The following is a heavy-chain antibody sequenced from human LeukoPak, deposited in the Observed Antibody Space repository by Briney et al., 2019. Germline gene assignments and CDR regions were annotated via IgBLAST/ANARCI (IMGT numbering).Heavy chain of an antibody. J-gene: IGHJ5*02. D-gene: IGHD2-2*01. Sequence: GASVKVSCKASGYTITSYYMHWVRQAPGQGLEWMGIINPSGGSTSYAQKFQGRVTMTRDTSTSTVYMELSSLRSEDTAVYYCARAYIVVVPAARGNWFDPWGQGTLVTVSS. V-gene: IGHV1-46*03. CDR1: GYTITSYY. CDR2: INPSGGST. CDR3: ARAYIVVVPAARGNWFDP.